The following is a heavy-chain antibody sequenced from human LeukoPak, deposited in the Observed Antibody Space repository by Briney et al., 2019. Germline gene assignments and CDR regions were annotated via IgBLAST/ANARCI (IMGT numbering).Heavy chain of an antibody. V-gene: IGHV4-34*01. D-gene: IGHD3-22*01. Sequence: GSLRLSCAASGFTFSSYAMSWVRQPPGKGLEWIGEINHSGSTNYNPSLKSRVTISVDTSKNQFSLKLSSVTAADTAAYYCARGLGTYYYDSSGYYGYWGQGTLVTVSS. CDR3: ARGLGTYYYDSSGYYGY. CDR2: INHSGST. CDR1: GFTFSSYA. J-gene: IGHJ4*02.